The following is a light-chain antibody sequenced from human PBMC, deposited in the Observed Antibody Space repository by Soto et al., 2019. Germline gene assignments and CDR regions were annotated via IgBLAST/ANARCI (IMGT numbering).Light chain of an antibody. CDR3: HQVYTYPRT. Sequence: IQLTQSPSSLSASVGDRVTITCRASQGVRSYLAWFQQRPGKAPKLLIFGASTLQNGVPARFSGGGFGTEFTLTITSLQPEDLATYYCHQVYTYPRTFGQGTKGEIK. CDR2: GAS. CDR1: QGVRSY. V-gene: IGKV1-9*01. J-gene: IGKJ1*01.